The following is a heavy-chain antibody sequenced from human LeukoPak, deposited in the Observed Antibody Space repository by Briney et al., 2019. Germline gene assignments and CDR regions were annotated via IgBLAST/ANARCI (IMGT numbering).Heavy chain of an antibody. Sequence: GGSLRLSCAASGFTFDDYGMSWVRQAPGKGLEWVSGINWNGGSTGYADSVKGRFTISRDNAKKSLYLQMNSLGAEDTAVYYCARHLSGITGYTYGRGIDYWGQGTLLTVSS. V-gene: IGHV3-20*04. CDR1: GFTFDDYG. CDR3: ARHLSGITGYTYGRGIDY. D-gene: IGHD5-18*01. J-gene: IGHJ4*02. CDR2: INWNGGST.